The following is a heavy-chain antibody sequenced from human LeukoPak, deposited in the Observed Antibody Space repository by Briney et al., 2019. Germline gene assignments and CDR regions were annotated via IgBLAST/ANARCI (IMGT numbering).Heavy chain of an antibody. CDR3: VRQPDSARYGFDF. D-gene: IGHD1-26*01. CDR1: GFTFSNYD. V-gene: IGHV3-13*01. CDR2: IGSSGDT. Sequence: GGSLRLSCSASGFTFSNYDIHWVRQATGKGLEWVSAIGSSGDTYYIDSVKGRFTISRESAKNSLYLQMNSLRAEDTAVYYCVRQPDSARYGFDFWGRGTLVTVSS. J-gene: IGHJ4*02.